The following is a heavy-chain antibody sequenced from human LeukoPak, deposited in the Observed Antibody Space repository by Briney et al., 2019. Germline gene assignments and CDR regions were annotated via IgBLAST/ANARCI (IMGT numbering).Heavy chain of an antibody. J-gene: IGHJ4*02. Sequence: GTSLRLSCAASGFSFSRYWMTWVRQAPGKGLERVANIKEDGSDKYYVDSVRGRFTISRDNAKNSLYLQMNSLRAEDTALYYCTRYGDDDTPGLNWGQGTLVTVSS. D-gene: IGHD4-17*01. CDR1: GFSFSRYW. V-gene: IGHV3-7*01. CDR2: IKEDGSDK. CDR3: TRYGDDDTPGLN.